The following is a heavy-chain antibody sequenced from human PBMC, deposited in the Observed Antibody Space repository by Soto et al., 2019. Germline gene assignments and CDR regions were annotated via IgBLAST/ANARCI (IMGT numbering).Heavy chain of an antibody. J-gene: IGHJ6*02. V-gene: IGHV3-23*01. CDR2: ISGSGGST. Sequence: GSLRLSCAASGFTFSSYAMSWVRQAPGKGLEWVSAISGSGGSTYYADSVKGRFTISRDNSKNTLYLQMNSLRAEDTAVYYCAKYGSGSYYYYYGMDVWGQGTTVTVSS. CDR1: GFTFSSYA. CDR3: AKYGSGSYYYYYGMDV. D-gene: IGHD1-26*01.